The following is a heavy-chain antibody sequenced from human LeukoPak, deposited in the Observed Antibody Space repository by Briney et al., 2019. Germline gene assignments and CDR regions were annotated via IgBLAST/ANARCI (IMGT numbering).Heavy chain of an antibody. Sequence: ASVKVSCKASGYTFTSYGISWVRQAPGQGLEWMGWISAYNGNTNYAQKLQGRVTMTTDTSTSTAYTQLRGLRSDDTAVYYCARPKSGYFDYWGQGTLVTVSS. V-gene: IGHV1-18*01. J-gene: IGHJ4*02. CDR1: GYTFTSYG. D-gene: IGHD2-15*01. CDR3: ARPKSGYFDY. CDR2: ISAYNGNT.